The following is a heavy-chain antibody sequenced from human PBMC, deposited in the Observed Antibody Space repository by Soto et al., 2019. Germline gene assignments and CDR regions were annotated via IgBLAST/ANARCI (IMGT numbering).Heavy chain of an antibody. Sequence: GGSLRLSCAASVFSFSDYYMSWIRQAPGKGLEWVSYISSNGESIYYAVSVKGRFTISRDNAKNSLYLQMNSLRAEDTAVYYCARGLISFDYWGQGTLVTVSS. J-gene: IGHJ4*02. CDR1: VFSFSDYY. CDR3: ARGLISFDY. CDR2: ISSNGESI. V-gene: IGHV3-11*01. D-gene: IGHD2-8*01.